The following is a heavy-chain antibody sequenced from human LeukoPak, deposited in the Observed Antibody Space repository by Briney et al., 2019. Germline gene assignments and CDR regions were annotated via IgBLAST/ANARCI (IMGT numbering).Heavy chain of an antibody. V-gene: IGHV1-8*01. Sequence: ASVKVSCKASGYAFTGHDIYWVRQAPGQGLQWMGWMNPDRGHAGCAQNLQGRVTMTRNTTTNTAFMELTNLRSEDTAVYYCARVAGSAGYGGYVPALNTWGQGTLVTVSS. CDR3: ARVAGSAGYGGYVPALNT. CDR2: MNPDRGHA. J-gene: IGHJ4*02. D-gene: IGHD5-12*01. CDR1: GYAFTGHD.